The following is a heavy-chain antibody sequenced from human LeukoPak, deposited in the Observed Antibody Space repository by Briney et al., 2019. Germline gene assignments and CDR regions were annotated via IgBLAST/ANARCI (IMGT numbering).Heavy chain of an antibody. CDR1: GFTFDDYA. CDR2: ISWNSGSI. V-gene: IGHV3-9*01. D-gene: IGHD2-2*01. Sequence: GGSLRLSCAASGFTFDDYAMHWVRQAPGKGLEWVSGISWNSGSIGYADSVKGRFTISRDNAKNSLYLQMNSLRAEDTALYYRAKDRGYCSSTSCYEFDYWGQGTLVTVSS. J-gene: IGHJ4*02. CDR3: AKDRGYCSSTSCYEFDY.